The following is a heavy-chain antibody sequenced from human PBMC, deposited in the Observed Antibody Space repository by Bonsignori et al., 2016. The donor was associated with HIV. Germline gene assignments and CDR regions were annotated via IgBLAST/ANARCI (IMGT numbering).Heavy chain of an antibody. CDR2: ISTYNGDT. V-gene: IGHV1-18*01. J-gene: IGHJ6*03. CDR1: GYTFTTYS. CDR3: ARGVDSRSPDRYYYYMDV. D-gene: IGHD6-6*01. Sequence: QVQLVQSGGDVKKPGASVKVSCKASGYTFTTYSITWVRQAPGQGLEWMGWISTYNGDTKFAQKFQGRVTMTTDTSTRTVYMELRGLRSDDTAVYYCARGVDSRSPDRYYYYMDVWGQGTT.